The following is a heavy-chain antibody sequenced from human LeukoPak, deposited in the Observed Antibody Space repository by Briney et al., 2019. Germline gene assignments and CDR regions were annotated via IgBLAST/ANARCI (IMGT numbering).Heavy chain of an antibody. Sequence: ASVKVSCKASRYTFTSYGISWVRQAPGQGLEWMGWISAYNGNTNYAQKLQGRVTMTTDTSTSTACIELSSVRSEDTALYYRSRDRPGRYCSSTSCYTASPFDPWGEGTLVIASS. CDR3: SRDRPGRYCSSTSCYTASPFDP. D-gene: IGHD2-2*02. J-gene: IGHJ5*02. CDR1: RYTFTSYG. V-gene: IGHV1-18*01. CDR2: ISAYNGNT.